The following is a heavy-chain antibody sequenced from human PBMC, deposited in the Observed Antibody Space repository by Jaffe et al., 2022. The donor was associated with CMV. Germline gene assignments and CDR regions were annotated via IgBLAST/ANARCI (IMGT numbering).Heavy chain of an antibody. V-gene: IGHV3-66*01. J-gene: IGHJ4*02. Sequence: EVQLVESGGGLVQPGGSLRLSCAASGFTVSSNYMSWVRQAPGKGLEWVSVIYSGGSTYYADSVKGRFTISRDNSKNTLYLQMNSLRAEDTAVYYCAREKTALVQNGVGLYYFDYWGQGTLVTVSS. D-gene: IGHD3-3*01. CDR2: IYSGGST. CDR1: GFTVSSNY. CDR3: AREKTALVQNGVGLYYFDY.